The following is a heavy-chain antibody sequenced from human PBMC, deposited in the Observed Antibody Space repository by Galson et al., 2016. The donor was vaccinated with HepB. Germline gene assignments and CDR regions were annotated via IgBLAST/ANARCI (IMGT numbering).Heavy chain of an antibody. V-gene: IGHV3-7*04. D-gene: IGHD1-1*01. Sequence: SLRLSCAASGLTFSRFWMTWVRQAPGKGLEWVANINQDGSEKHYLDPVRGRFTISGDNAKNSLYLQMNSLRAEDTAVYFCARAYQYTLDYWGQGTLVTVSS. J-gene: IGHJ4*02. CDR1: GLTFSRFW. CDR2: INQDGSEK. CDR3: ARAYQYTLDY.